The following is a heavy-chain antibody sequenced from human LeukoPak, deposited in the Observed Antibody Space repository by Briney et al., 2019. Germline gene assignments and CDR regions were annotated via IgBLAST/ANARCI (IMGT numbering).Heavy chain of an antibody. CDR2: IYYSGST. D-gene: IGHD3-3*01. CDR3: ARDGGISVVIIFDY. CDR1: GGSISSSSYY. J-gene: IGHJ4*02. V-gene: IGHV4-39*07. Sequence: PSETLSLTCTVSGGSISSSSYYWGWLRQPPRKGLEWIGSIYYSGSTYYNPSLKSRVTISVDTSKNQFSLKLSSVTAADTAVYYCARDGGISVVIIFDYWGQGTLVTVSS.